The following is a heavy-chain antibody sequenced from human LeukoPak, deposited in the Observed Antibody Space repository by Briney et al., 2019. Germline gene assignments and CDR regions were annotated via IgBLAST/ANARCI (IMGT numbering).Heavy chain of an antibody. D-gene: IGHD6-19*01. J-gene: IGHJ4*02. CDR3: ARDGGSGWFDY. CDR1: GASISSYY. V-gene: IGHV4-4*07. CDR2: IDGSGNT. Sequence: PSETLSLTCTVSGASISSYYWSWIRQPAGKGLEWIGRIDGSGNTNYNPSLKSRISVSVDTSKNQVSLTLSYVTAADTAVYYCARDGGSGWFDYWGQGTLVTVSS.